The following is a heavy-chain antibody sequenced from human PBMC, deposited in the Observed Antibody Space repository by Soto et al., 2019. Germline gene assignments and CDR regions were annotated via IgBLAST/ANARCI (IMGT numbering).Heavy chain of an antibody. D-gene: IGHD4-4*01. Sequence: QVQLQESGPGLVKPSQTLSLTCSVSGASIRSGGYLWSWVRQHPGKGLEWIGYIYYSGNTNYNPSLQGRLSFSMETSKTQSSQKLSSVTAADTGIYYCARVYYSVRQGPFDFWGQGTLVTVSS. V-gene: IGHV4-31*03. CDR2: IYYSGNT. CDR1: GASIRSGGYL. CDR3: ARVYYSVRQGPFDF. J-gene: IGHJ4*02.